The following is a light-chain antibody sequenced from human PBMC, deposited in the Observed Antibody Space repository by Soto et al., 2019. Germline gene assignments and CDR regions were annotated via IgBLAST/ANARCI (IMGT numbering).Light chain of an antibody. CDR2: AAS. Sequence: DIQMTQSPSSLSASVGDRVTITCRASQSISSYLNWYQQKPGKAPKLLIYAASSLQSGVPSRFSGSGSGTDFTLTISSLQAEDVAVYYCQQYYSTSWTFGQGTKVDIK. V-gene: IGKV1-39*01. CDR3: QQYYSTSWT. CDR1: QSISSY. J-gene: IGKJ1*01.